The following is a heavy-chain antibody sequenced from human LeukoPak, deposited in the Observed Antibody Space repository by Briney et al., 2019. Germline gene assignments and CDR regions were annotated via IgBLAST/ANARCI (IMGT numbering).Heavy chain of an antibody. D-gene: IGHD3-10*01. CDR1: GFTFSSYG. V-gene: IGHV3-30*18. Sequence: RSGGSLRLSCAASGFTFSSYGMHWVRQAPGKGLEWVAVISYDGSNKYCADSVKGRFTISRDNSKNTQYLQLDSLTAEDTAVYYCAKEVRNYYFDYWGQGTLVTVSS. J-gene: IGHJ4*02. CDR2: ISYDGSNK. CDR3: AKEVRNYYFDY.